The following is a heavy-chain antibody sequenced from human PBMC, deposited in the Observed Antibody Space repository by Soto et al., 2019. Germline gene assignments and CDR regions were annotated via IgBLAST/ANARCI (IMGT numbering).Heavy chain of an antibody. CDR3: ARLDWGFGDEYGMDV. D-gene: IGHD3-10*01. Sequence: SETLSLTCTVSGGSISSSSYYWGWIRQPPGKGLEWIGSIYYSGSTYYNPSLKSRVTISVDTSKNQFSLKLSSVTAADTAVYYCARLDWGFGDEYGMDVWGQGTTVTVSS. V-gene: IGHV4-39*01. CDR1: GGSISSSSYY. J-gene: IGHJ6*02. CDR2: IYYSGST.